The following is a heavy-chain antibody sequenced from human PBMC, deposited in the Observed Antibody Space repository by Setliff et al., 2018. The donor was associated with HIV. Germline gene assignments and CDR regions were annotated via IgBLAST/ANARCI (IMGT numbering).Heavy chain of an antibody. J-gene: IGHJ4*02. D-gene: IGHD2-15*01. CDR2: INTVTGNP. V-gene: IGHV7-4-1*02. CDR3: ARRMEMTPIGY. Sequence: ASVKVSCKASGFTFTTYYMHWVRQAPGQGLEWMGWINTVTGNPTYAQGFTGRFVFSLDTSVSTAYLQISSLKAEDSAVYYCARRMEMTPIGYWGQGTLVTVSS. CDR1: GFTFTTYY.